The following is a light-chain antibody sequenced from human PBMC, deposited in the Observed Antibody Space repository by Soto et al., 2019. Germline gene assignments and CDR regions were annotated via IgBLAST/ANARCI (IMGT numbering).Light chain of an antibody. V-gene: IGKV3-20*01. Sequence: EIVLTQSPDTLSLSPGDRATVSCRASQTVGASYVAWYQHRPGQAPKFLMYGASTRATGIPDRFSGSGSGTEFTLTIDSLEPEDFGLYYCQQYGSSPRTFGQGTKLEIK. CDR1: QTVGASY. J-gene: IGKJ2*01. CDR2: GAS. CDR3: QQYGSSPRT.